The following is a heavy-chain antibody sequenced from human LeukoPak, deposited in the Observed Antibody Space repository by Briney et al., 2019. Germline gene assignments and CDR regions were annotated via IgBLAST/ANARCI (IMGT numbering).Heavy chain of an antibody. CDR3: ARRLRGAFDI. CDR2: IYYSGST. Sequence: PSETLSLTCTVSGGSISSYYWSWIRQPPGKGLEWIGSIYYSGSTYYNPSLKSRVTISVDTSKNQFSLKLSSVTAADTAVYYCARRLRGAFDIWGQGTMVTVSS. J-gene: IGHJ3*02. V-gene: IGHV4-39*01. D-gene: IGHD5-12*01. CDR1: GGSISSYY.